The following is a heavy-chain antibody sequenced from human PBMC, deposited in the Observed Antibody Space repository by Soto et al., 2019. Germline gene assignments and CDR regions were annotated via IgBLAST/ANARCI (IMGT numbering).Heavy chain of an antibody. Sequence: QVQLVESGGGVVQPGRSLRLSCAASGFTFSSYGMHWVRQAPGKGLEWVAVISYDGSNKYYADSVKGRFTISRDNSKNTLYLQMNSLRAEDTAVYYGAKDKLAVGVAAPFDYWGQGTLVSVSS. V-gene: IGHV3-30*18. D-gene: IGHD6-19*01. J-gene: IGHJ4*02. CDR2: ISYDGSNK. CDR3: AKDKLAVGVAAPFDY. CDR1: GFTFSSYG.